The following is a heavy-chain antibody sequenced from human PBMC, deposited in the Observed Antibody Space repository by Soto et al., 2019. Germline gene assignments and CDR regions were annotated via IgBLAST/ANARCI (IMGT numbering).Heavy chain of an antibody. V-gene: IGHV1-69*04. J-gene: IGHJ4*02. D-gene: IGHD3-16*01. CDR3: GTSYGWGYRALDF. CDR2: VNPILSMS. CDR1: GDTFNFYS. Sequence: QVQLVQSGAEVKRPGSSVKVSCKASGDTFNFYSINWVRQAPGLGREWMGRVNPILSMSNYAQRFQGRVTLTAEKSTGTAYVELSALRSQDTAISFCGTSYGWGYRALDFWGQGALVTVSS.